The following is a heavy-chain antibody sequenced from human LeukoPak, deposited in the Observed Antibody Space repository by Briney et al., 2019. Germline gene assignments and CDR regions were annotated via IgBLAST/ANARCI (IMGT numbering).Heavy chain of an antibody. CDR3: ARQFGPGTYLFDY. CDR1: GFTFSTYA. D-gene: IGHD3-10*01. Sequence: PGGSLRLSCLASGFTFSTYAMNWVRQAPGKGLEWVSAISGSGYNTYYADSVKGRFTISRDNSKNTLFLQLNGLRADDTAVYYCARQFGPGTYLFDYWGQGTLVTVSS. V-gene: IGHV3-23*01. CDR2: ISGSGYNT. J-gene: IGHJ4*02.